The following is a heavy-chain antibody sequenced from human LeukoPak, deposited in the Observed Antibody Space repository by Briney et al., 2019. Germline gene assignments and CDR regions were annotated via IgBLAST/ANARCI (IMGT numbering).Heavy chain of an antibody. D-gene: IGHD3-10*01. Sequence: GGSLRFSCAASGFTFSSYAMHWVRQAPGKGLEWVAVISYDGSNKYYADSVKGRFTIPRDNSKNTLYLQMNSLRAEDTAVYYCARYYGSGSFQDGMDVWGQGTTVTVSS. CDR3: ARYYGSGSFQDGMDV. CDR2: ISYDGSNK. J-gene: IGHJ6*02. CDR1: GFTFSSYA. V-gene: IGHV3-30-3*01.